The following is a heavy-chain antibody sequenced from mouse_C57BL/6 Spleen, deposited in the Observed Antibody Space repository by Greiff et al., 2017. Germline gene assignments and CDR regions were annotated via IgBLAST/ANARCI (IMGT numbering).Heavy chain of an antibody. D-gene: IGHD4-1*01. J-gene: IGHJ2*01. CDR3: ARDDWGYFDY. CDR1: GYSITSGYY. Sequence: EVQLKESGPGLVKPSQSLSLTCSVTGYSITSGYYWNWIRQFPGNKLEWMGYISYDGSNNYNPSLKNRISITRDTAKNQFFLKLNSVTTEDTATYYCARDDWGYFDYWGQGTTLTVSS. CDR2: ISYDGSN. V-gene: IGHV3-6*01.